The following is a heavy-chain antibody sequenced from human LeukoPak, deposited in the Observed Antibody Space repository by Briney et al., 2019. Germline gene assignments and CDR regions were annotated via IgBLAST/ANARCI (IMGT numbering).Heavy chain of an antibody. J-gene: IGHJ4*02. CDR3: AKDITEGRELQGGPFDY. Sequence: QSGGSLRLSCAASGFTFDDYTMHWVRQAPGKGLEWVSLISWDGGSTYYADSVKGRFTISRDNSKNSLYLQMNSLRTEDTALYYCAKDITEGRELQGGPFDYWGQGTLVTVSS. D-gene: IGHD1-26*01. CDR2: ISWDGGST. CDR1: GFTFDDYT. V-gene: IGHV3-43*01.